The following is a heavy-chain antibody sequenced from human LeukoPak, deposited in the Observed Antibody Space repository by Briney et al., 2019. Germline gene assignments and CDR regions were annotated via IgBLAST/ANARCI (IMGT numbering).Heavy chain of an antibody. Sequence: ASVEVSCKASGYTLTSYAMHWVRQAPGQRLEWMGWINAGNGNAKYSQKFQGRVTITRDTSASTAYMELSSVRSEDTAVYYCARGLTYYYDSSGYLGAFDIWGQGTMVTVSS. D-gene: IGHD3-22*01. V-gene: IGHV1-3*01. CDR1: GYTLTSYA. CDR3: ARGLTYYYDSSGYLGAFDI. J-gene: IGHJ3*02. CDR2: INAGNGNA.